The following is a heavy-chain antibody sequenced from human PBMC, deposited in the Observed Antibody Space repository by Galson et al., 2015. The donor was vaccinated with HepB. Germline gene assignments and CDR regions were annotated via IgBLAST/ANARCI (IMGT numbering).Heavy chain of an antibody. CDR3: AKALGIYGGSRGDNRDFDL. CDR1: GFTFSSYA. J-gene: IGHJ2*01. D-gene: IGHD4-23*01. V-gene: IGHV3-23*01. Sequence: SLRLSCAASGFTFSSYAMSWVRQAPGKGLEWVSAIRGSDDATYYPDSVKGRFTISRDISKNTVYLQMNSLRVEDTALYYCAKALGIYGGSRGDNRDFDLWGRGTLVTVSS. CDR2: IRGSDDAT.